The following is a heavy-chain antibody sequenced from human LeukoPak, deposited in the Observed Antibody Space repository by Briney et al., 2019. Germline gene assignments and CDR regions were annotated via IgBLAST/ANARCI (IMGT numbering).Heavy chain of an antibody. CDR3: AKSPRVVVAETPDYFDY. D-gene: IGHD2-15*01. Sequence: PGGSLRLSCAVSGFTLSNYGMHWVRQAPGKGLEWVAFIPHDGSNECYADSVKGRFTISRDNSKKTLSLEMNSLRTEDTAVYYCAKSPRVVVAETPDYFDYWGQGTLVTVSS. J-gene: IGHJ4*02. CDR1: GFTLSNYG. V-gene: IGHV3-30*02. CDR2: IPHDGSNE.